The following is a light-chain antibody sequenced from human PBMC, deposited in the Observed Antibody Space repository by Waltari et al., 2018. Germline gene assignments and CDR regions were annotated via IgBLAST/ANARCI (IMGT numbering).Light chain of an antibody. Sequence: EIGFTQFPGTLSFSPGESATVSWRASPSVSRYFAWYQHKPGQAPRLLIYDASTRATGIPDRFSGSGSGTDFSLTISGLEPEDFAVYYCQEYVRLPATFGQGTKVEIK. CDR3: QEYVRLPAT. J-gene: IGKJ1*01. CDR1: PSVSRY. V-gene: IGKV3-20*01. CDR2: DAS.